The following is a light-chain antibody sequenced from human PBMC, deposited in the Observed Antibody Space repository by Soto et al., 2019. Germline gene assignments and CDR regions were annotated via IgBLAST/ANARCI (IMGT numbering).Light chain of an antibody. CDR3: MQTLQTRT. CDR1: QSLLHSNGYTY. CDR2: MGS. Sequence: DIVVTQSPLSLTVTPGEPASISCRSSQSLLHSNGYTYLDWYLQKPGQSPQALIYMGSNRASGVPDRFSGSGSGTDFTLKISRVEAEDVGVYYCMQTLQTRTFGQGTKVDIK. J-gene: IGKJ1*01. V-gene: IGKV2-28*01.